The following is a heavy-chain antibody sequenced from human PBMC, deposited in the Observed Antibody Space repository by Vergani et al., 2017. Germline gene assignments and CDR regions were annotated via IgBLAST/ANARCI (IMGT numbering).Heavy chain of an antibody. CDR2: ISAYNGNT. V-gene: IGHV1-18*04. CDR1: GYSISSGY. D-gene: IGHD2-2*01. Sequence: QVQLQESGPGLVKPSETLSLTCAVSGYSISSGYYWGWIRQPPGKGLEWMGWISAYNGNTNYAQKLQGRVTMTTDTSTSTAYMELRSLRSDDTAVYYCARGPLGYCSSTSCASFDYWGQGTLVTVSS. J-gene: IGHJ4*02. CDR3: ARGPLGYCSSTSCASFDY.